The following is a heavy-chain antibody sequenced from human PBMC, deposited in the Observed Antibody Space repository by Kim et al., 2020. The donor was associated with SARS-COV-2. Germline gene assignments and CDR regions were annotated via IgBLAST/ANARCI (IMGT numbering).Heavy chain of an antibody. Sequence: GGSLRLSCAASGFTFSSFSITLVRQAPCQGLEWVSILSSSCGDTFSADSVKGRFPISRDNSKTTLYLQMNSLRAEDTAVYYCAKKGIPSRGQWYCDLWGRGTMVTVSS. CDR2: LSSSCGDT. CDR3: AKKGIPSRGQWYCDL. D-gene: IGHD6-13*01. V-gene: IGHV3-23*01. J-gene: IGHJ2*01. CDR1: GFTFSSFS.